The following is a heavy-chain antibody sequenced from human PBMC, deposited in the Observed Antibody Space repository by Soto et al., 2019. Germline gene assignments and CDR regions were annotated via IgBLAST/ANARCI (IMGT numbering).Heavy chain of an antibody. J-gene: IGHJ3*01. V-gene: IGHV1-3*01. D-gene: IGHD6-19*01. CDR1: GYTFTSYA. CDR3: ARPFFNRYSGGPHVFVF. CDR2: INAGNGNT. Sequence: ASVKVSCKASGYTFTSYAMHWVRQAPGQRLEWMGWINAGNGNTKYSQKFQGRVTITRDTSASTAYMELSSLRSEDTAVYYCARPFFNRYSGGPHVFVFWGKGKMVTVSS.